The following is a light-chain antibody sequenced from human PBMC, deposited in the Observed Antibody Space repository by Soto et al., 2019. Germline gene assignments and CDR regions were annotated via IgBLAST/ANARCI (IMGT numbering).Light chain of an antibody. J-gene: IGKJ2*01. V-gene: IGKV3-20*01. CDR1: QSVIGYY. CDR3: QQYGNSPYT. Sequence: EIVLTQSPGTLSLSPGERATLSCRASQSVIGYYLAGYQQTPGQAPRLLIYAVTSRATGITERFSGMQAGTDVTLTISRLEPEDLAVYYSQQYGNSPYTFGHRTKLE. CDR2: AVT.